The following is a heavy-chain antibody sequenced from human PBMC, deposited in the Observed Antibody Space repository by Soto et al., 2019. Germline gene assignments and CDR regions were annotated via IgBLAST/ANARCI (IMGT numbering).Heavy chain of an antibody. V-gene: IGHV3-33*01. CDR1: GFTLNSYG. CDR2: IWYDGIRQ. CDR3: VREITPTFLDT. D-gene: IGHD3-10*01. J-gene: IGHJ5*02. Sequence: QVHPVESGGGVVQPGRSLRLSCVASGFTLNSYGVHWVRQAPGKGLEWVALIWYDGIRQKYADSVKGRFTISRDSSTNTVYLQMNSLRCEDTAMYFCVREITPTFLDTWGQGTLVTV.